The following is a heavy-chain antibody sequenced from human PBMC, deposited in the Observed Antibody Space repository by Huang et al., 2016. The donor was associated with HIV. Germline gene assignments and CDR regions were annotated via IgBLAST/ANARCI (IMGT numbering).Heavy chain of an antibody. Sequence: QVQLLQSGAEVKKPGSSVKVSCKASGGPFRSYSIAWVRQAPGQGLEGMASRMPVFDSPNYEQKLQGRVRVTADESTSTVYMELRDLRPDDTAVYFCARGSLEYSVSSSLDYWGQGTHVTVSS. V-gene: IGHV1-69*13. J-gene: IGHJ4*02. CDR2: RMPVFDSP. D-gene: IGHD4-4*01. CDR1: GGPFRSYS. CDR3: ARGSLEYSVSSSLDY.